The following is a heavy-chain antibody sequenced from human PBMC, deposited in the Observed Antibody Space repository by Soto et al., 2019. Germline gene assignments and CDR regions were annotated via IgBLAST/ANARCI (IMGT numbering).Heavy chain of an antibody. V-gene: IGHV4-39*01. J-gene: IGHJ4*02. CDR1: GDSITSSSHY. CDR3: VRYYYDSRGRPTIDY. D-gene: IGHD3-22*01. CDR2: IYYDGNT. Sequence: SETLSLTCTVSGDSITSSSHYWGWIRQPPGKGLESIANIYYDGNTYYNPSLKNRVTISLDTSKNQFSIRLNSVNAAKTAVYYCVRYYYDSRGRPTIDYWGQGTLVTVSS.